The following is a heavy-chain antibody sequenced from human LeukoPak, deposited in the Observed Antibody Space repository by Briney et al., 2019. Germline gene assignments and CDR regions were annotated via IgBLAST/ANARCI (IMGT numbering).Heavy chain of an antibody. CDR3: ARHARSSPFNS. J-gene: IGHJ5*02. Sequence: GESPQISCKGSGYSFTSYWIGWVRQMSGKGLEWMGIIYAGDSETRYSPSFQGQVTMSVDKSISTAYLQWSSLKASDTAMYYCARHARSSPFNSWGQGTLVTVSS. CDR2: IYAGDSET. V-gene: IGHV5-51*01. CDR1: GYSFTSYW. D-gene: IGHD3-16*02.